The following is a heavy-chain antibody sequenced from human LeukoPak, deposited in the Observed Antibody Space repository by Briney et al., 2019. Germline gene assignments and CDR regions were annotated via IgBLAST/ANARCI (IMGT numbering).Heavy chain of an antibody. J-gene: IGHJ4*02. CDR3: ARNPAGIGDY. D-gene: IGHD1-1*01. CDR1: GFTFSTYN. Sequence: PGGSLRLSCVASGFTFSTYNMNWVRQAPGKGLEWVSFISSGSEIICYADSVKGRFTVSRDNDKKSLYLQMNSLRDVDTAVYYCARNPAGIGDYLGQGTLVTVSS. CDR2: ISSGSEII. V-gene: IGHV3-48*02.